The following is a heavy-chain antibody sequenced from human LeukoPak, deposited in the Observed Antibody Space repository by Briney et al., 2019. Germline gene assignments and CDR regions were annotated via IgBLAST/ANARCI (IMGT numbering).Heavy chain of an antibody. CDR3: ARTGTGRYAFDI. J-gene: IGHJ3*02. CDR1: GGSMSGYY. D-gene: IGHD1-1*01. Sequence: PSETLSLTCTVSGGSMSGYYWSWIRRPPGKGLEWTGYIYYSGSTDYNPSLKSRVTISVETSKNQFSLKLTSVTAANTAVYYCARTGTGRYAFDIWGQGTVVTVSS. V-gene: IGHV4-59*08. CDR2: IYYSGST.